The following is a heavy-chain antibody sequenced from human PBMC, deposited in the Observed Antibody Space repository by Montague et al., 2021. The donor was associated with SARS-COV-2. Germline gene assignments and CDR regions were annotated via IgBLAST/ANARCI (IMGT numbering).Heavy chain of an antibody. V-gene: IGHV6-1*01. Sequence: YMSKWNNDYAVSVKSRITINPDTSKNQISLQLNSVTPEDTAVYYCARTSASSDYWGQGTLVTVSS. J-gene: IGHJ4*02. CDR3: ARTSASSDY. D-gene: IGHD1-26*01. CDR2: YMSKWNN.